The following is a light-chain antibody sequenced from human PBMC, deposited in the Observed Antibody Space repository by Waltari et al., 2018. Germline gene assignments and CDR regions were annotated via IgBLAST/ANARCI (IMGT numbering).Light chain of an antibody. Sequence: QSALHQPASGSGLPGQSITISCPGTSSNFGGYNLVSWYQKHPGKAPKLMIYEAGKRTSEFSNHFSGSKSCNTASLTISGLQAEDEADYYCCSYAGSSWVFGGGTKLTVL. CDR1: SSNFGGYNL. CDR2: EAG. CDR3: CSYAGSSWV. V-gene: IGLV2-23*01. J-gene: IGLJ3*02.